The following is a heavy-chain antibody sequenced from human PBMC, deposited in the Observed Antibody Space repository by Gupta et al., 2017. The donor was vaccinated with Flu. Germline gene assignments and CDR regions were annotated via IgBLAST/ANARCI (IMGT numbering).Heavy chain of an antibody. CDR2: ISWNSGSI. CDR3: ARPLYYYDSSGPYAFDI. V-gene: IGHV3-9*01. D-gene: IGHD3-22*01. J-gene: IGHJ3*02. Sequence: EVQLVESGGGLVQPGRSLRLSCAASGFTFDDYAMHWVRQAPGKGLEWVSGISWNSGSIGYADSVKGRFTISRDNAKNSLYLQMNSLRAEDTALYYCARPLYYYDSSGPYAFDIWGQGTMVTVSS. CDR1: GFTFDDYA.